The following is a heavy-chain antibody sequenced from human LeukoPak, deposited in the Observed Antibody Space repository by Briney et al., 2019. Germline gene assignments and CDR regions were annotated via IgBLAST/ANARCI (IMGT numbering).Heavy chain of an antibody. CDR1: GFTVSSNY. V-gene: IGHV3-66*04. J-gene: IGHJ4*02. CDR2: IYSGGSI. D-gene: IGHD6-13*01. Sequence: GGSLRLSCAASGFTVSSNYMSWVSQAPGKGLEWVSIIYSGGSIYYADSVKGRFTISRDNFKNTLYLQMNSLRGDDTALYYCATRAGISWFDYWGQGTLVTVSS. CDR3: ATRAGISWFDY.